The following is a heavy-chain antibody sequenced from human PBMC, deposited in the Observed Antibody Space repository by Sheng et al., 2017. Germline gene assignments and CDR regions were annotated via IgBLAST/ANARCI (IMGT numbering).Heavy chain of an antibody. CDR3: ARVDTRIQLWLHGFDP. J-gene: IGHJ5*02. D-gene: IGHD5-18*01. V-gene: IGHV4-39*07. CDR2: IYYSGST. CDR1: GGSISSSSYY. Sequence: QLQLQESGPGLVKPSETLSLTCTVSGGSISSSSYYWGWIRQPPGKGLEWIGSIYYSGSTYYNPSLKSRVTISVDTSKNQFSLKLSSVTAADTAVYYCARVDTRIQLWLHGFDPWGQGNPWSPSPQ.